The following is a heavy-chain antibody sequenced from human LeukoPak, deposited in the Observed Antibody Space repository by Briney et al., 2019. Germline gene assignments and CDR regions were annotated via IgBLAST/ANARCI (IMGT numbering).Heavy chain of an antibody. CDR3: ARVRPYDILTPRGWFNP. CDR2: IYYSGST. D-gene: IGHD3-9*01. CDR1: GGSISSYY. Sequence: SETLSLTCTVSGGSISSYYWSWIRQPPGKGLEWIGYIYYSGSTNYNPSLKSRVTISVDTSKNQFSLKLSSVTAADTAVYYCARVRPYDILTPRGWFNPWGQGTLVTVSS. V-gene: IGHV4-59*12. J-gene: IGHJ5*02.